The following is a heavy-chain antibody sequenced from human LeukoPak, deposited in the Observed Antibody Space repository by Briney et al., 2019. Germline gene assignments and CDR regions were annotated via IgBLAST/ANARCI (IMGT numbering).Heavy chain of an antibody. J-gene: IGHJ4*02. CDR1: GFTFSTYA. Sequence: GGSLRHSCAASGFTFSTYAMSWGRQAPGKGLEWVSAVTATGGSTYYADSVKGRFTISRDNSKNTLYLQMNSLGAADTAVYYCAKDRAGYSGARGFDCWGQGTLVTVSS. D-gene: IGHD5-12*01. V-gene: IGHV3-23*01. CDR3: AKDRAGYSGARGFDC. CDR2: VTATGGST.